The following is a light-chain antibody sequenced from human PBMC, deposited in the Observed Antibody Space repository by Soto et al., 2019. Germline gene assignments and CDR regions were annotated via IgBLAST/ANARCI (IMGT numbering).Light chain of an antibody. J-gene: IGLJ1*01. CDR1: SGDVGGYNY. Sequence: QSALTQPRSVSGSPGQSVTISCTGTSGDVGGYNYVSWYQQHPDRAPKLMIYDVTKRPSGVPDRFSGSKSGNTASLTISGLQVDDEADYYCFSYAGSYTSVFGTGTKVTVL. CDR3: FSYAGSYTSV. V-gene: IGLV2-11*01. CDR2: DVT.